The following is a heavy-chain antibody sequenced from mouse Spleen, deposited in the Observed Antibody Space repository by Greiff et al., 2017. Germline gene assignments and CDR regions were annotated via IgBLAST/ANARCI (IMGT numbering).Heavy chain of an antibody. D-gene: IGHD1-1*02. V-gene: IGHV1-18*01. Sequence: EVQLQQPGAELVKPGASVKIPCKASGYTFTDYNMDWVKQSHGKSLEWIGDINPNNGGTIYNQKFKGKATLTVDKSSSTAYMELRSLTSEDTAVYYCARRLSSRGYFDVWGAGTTVTVSS. CDR2: INPNNGGT. CDR1: GYTFTDYN. J-gene: IGHJ1*01. CDR3: ARRLSSRGYFDV.